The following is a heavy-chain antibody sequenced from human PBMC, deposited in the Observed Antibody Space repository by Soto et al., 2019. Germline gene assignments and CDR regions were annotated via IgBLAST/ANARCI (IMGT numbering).Heavy chain of an antibody. D-gene: IGHD6-13*01. V-gene: IGHV1-3*01. CDR2: INAGNGNT. CDR3: ARQPGYSGSWYNWFDP. CDR1: GYTFTSYA. Sequence: ASVKVSCKASGYTFTSYAMHWVRQAPGQRLEWMGWINAGNGNTKYSQKFQGRVTITRDTSASTAYMELSSLRSEDTAVYYCARQPGYSGSWYNWFDPWGQGTLVTVSS. J-gene: IGHJ5*02.